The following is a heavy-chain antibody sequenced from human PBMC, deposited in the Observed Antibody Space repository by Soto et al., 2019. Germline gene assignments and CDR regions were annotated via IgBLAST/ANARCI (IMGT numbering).Heavy chain of an antibody. J-gene: IGHJ4*02. CDR2: IYTSGST. CDR1: GGSISSYY. D-gene: IGHD3-3*01. CDR3: ARDRPHYDFWSGYLDYFDY. Sequence: SETLSLTCTVSGGSISSYYWSWIRQPAGKGLEWIGRIYTSGSTNYNPSLKSRVTMSVDTSKNQFSLKLSSVTAADTAVYYCARDRPHYDFWSGYLDYFDYWGQGTLVTVSS. V-gene: IGHV4-4*07.